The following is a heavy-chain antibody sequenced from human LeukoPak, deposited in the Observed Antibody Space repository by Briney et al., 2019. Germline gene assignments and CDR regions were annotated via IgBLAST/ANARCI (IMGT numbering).Heavy chain of an antibody. V-gene: IGHV4-39*07. CDR3: ARGGSRMRAAGVGTFDI. D-gene: IGHD3-16*01. CDR2: IYYSGST. CDR1: GGSISSSSYY. J-gene: IGHJ3*02. Sequence: SETLSLTCTVSGGSISSSSYYWGWIRQPPGKGLEWIGSIYYSGSTYYNPSLKSRVTISVDTSKSQLSLELSSLTAADTAVYYCARGGSRMRAAGVGTFDIWGQGTMVTVSS.